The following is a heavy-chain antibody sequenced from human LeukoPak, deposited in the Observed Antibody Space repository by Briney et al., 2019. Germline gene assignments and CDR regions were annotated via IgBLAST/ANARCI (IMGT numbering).Heavy chain of an antibody. CDR2: IYYSGST. CDR3: ACFNYDILTGYDDY. V-gene: IGHV4-59*12. J-gene: IGHJ4*02. Sequence: SETLSLTCTVSGGSISSYFWNWIRQPPGKGLEWIGYIYYSGSTNYNPSLKSRVTISVDTSKNQFSLNLSSVTAADTAVYYCACFNYDILTGYDDYWGQGTLVTVSS. CDR1: GGSISSYF. D-gene: IGHD3-9*01.